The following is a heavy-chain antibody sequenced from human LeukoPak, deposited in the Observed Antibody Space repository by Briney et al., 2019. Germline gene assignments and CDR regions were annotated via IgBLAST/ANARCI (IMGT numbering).Heavy chain of an antibody. D-gene: IGHD5-24*01. J-gene: IGHJ4*02. CDR3: ARDSRRDRNPNLFTFDY. V-gene: IGHV4-30-2*01. CDR2: IYHSGST. Sequence: SETLSLTCAVSGGSISSGGYSWSWIRQPPGKGLEWIGYIYHSGSTYYNPSLKSRVTISVDRSKNQFSLKLSSMTAADTAVYYCARDSRRDRNPNLFTFDYWGQGTLVTVSS. CDR1: GGSISSGGYS.